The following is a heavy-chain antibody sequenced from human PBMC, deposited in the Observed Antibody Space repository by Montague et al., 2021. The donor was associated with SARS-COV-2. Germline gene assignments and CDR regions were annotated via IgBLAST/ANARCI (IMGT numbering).Heavy chain of an antibody. CDR3: ASSGVTTRGNSSYYHLDT. J-gene: IGHJ5*02. CDR1: GFTFSSYW. V-gene: IGHV3-74*01. CDR2: INKDGSVT. Sequence: SLRLSCAASGFTFSSYWMHWVRQVPGKGLLWVSRINKDGSVTTNADSVKGRFIISRDNAKNTVYLQMNSLRVEDTAVYYCASSGVTTRGNSSYYHLDTWGKGTPVTVSS. D-gene: IGHD4-17*01.